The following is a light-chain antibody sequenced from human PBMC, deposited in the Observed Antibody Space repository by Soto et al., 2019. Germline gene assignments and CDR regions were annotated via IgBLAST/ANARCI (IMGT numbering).Light chain of an antibody. V-gene: IGLV2-14*01. CDR2: EVS. Sequence: QSALTQPASVSGSPGQSITISCTGTSSDVGGYNYVSWYQQHPGKAPKFMIYEVSNRPSGVSNRFSGSKSGNTASLTISGLQAEDEDDYYCSSYTSSSTLVVFGGGTKRTVL. CDR3: SSYTSSSTLVV. CDR1: SSDVGGYNY. J-gene: IGLJ2*01.